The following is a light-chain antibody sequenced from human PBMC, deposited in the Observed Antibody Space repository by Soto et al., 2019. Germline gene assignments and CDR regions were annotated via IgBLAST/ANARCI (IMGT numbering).Light chain of an antibody. Sequence: EIVLTQSPVTLSLSPGERATLSCRASQSVSTYLAWYQQKPGRAPRLLIYDASSRATGIPARFSGSGSGTDFTLTISSLEPEEFALYYCQQSSNSPSTFGGGTKVEIK. CDR1: QSVSTY. J-gene: IGKJ4*01. V-gene: IGKV3-11*01. CDR2: DAS. CDR3: QQSSNSPST.